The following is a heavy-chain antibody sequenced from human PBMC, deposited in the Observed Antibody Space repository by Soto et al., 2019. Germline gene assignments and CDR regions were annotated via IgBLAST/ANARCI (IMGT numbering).Heavy chain of an antibody. CDR2: ISYDVSTK. CDR3: AKSKPGSGRYGMDV. Sequence: QAQLVESGGGVVQPGRSLRLSCAASGFTFSNYGMHWVRQAPGKGLEWVAVISYDVSTKYYEDSVKGRFTISRDNSKNTLYLQMNSLRAEDTAVYYCAKSKPGSGRYGMDVWGQGTTVTVSS. D-gene: IGHD3-10*01. CDR1: GFTFSNYG. J-gene: IGHJ6*02. V-gene: IGHV3-30*18.